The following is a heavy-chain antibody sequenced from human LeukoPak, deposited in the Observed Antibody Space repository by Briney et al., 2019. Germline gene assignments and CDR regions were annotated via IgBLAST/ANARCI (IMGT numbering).Heavy chain of an antibody. CDR2: ISSSSSYI. V-gene: IGHV3-21*01. CDR3: ARGYSSSWHHYYYYMDV. D-gene: IGHD6-13*01. J-gene: IGHJ6*03. Sequence: GGSLRLSCAASGFTFSSYAMSWVRQAPGKGLEWVSSISSSSSYIYYADSVKGRFTISRDNAKNSLYLQMNSLRAEDTAVYYCARGYSSSWHHYYYYMDVWGKGTTVTVSS. CDR1: GFTFSSYA.